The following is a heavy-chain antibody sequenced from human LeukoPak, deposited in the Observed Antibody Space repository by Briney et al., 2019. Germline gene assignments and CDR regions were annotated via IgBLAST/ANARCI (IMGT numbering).Heavy chain of an antibody. V-gene: IGHV3-23*01. J-gene: IGHJ4*02. D-gene: IGHD3-10*01. Sequence: GGSQRLSCVASGFTLNSYAMTWVRQAPGKGLEWVSDIGDSGATTHYADSVKGRFTISRDSSKNTLSLQMISLRAEDTACYFCSRFHYYGSGAYYLSYWGQGPLVTVSS. CDR1: GFTLNSYA. CDR2: IGDSGATT. CDR3: SRFHYYGSGAYYLSY.